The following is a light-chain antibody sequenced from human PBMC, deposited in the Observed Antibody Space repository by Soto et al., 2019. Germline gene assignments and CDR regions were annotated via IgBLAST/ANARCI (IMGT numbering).Light chain of an antibody. CDR1: QTISSR. CDR2: AAS. Sequence: DIQMTQSPSTLSGSLGERLNITCGASQTISSRLAWYQQKQGKAPKRLIYAASSLQSGVPSRFSGSGYGTEFNLTISSLQTEDFATYYCLQHNSYPWTFGQGTKVDIK. V-gene: IGKV1-17*01. CDR3: LQHNSYPWT. J-gene: IGKJ1*01.